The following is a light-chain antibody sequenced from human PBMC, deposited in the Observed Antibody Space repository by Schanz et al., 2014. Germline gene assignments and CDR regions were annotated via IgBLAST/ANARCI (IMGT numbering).Light chain of an antibody. Sequence: DIQMTQSPSSLSASVGDRVAITCRASQSINNYLNWYQQKPGKAPNLLIYAASRLQSGVPSRFSGSASGTDFTLTISSLQPEDFATYYCQQSGTFGQGTRLDIK. CDR1: QSINNY. CDR2: AAS. CDR3: QQSGT. V-gene: IGKV1-39*01. J-gene: IGKJ5*01.